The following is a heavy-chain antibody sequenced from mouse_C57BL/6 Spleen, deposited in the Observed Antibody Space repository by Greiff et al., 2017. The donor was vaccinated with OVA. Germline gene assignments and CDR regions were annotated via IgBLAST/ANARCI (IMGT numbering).Heavy chain of an antibody. CDR3: ARWRDGYYDY. D-gene: IGHD2-3*01. V-gene: IGHV1-66*01. J-gene: IGHJ2*01. Sequence: QVQLQQSGPELVKPGASVKISCKASGYSFTSYYIHWVKQRPGQGLEWIGWIYPGSGNTKYNEKFKGKATLTADTSSSTAYMQLSSLTSEDSAVYYCARWRDGYYDYWGQGTTLTVSS. CDR1: GYSFTSYY. CDR2: IYPGSGNT.